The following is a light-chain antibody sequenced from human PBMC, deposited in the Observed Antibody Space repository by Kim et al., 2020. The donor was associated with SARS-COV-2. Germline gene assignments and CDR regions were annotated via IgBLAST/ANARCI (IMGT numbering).Light chain of an antibody. CDR3: QQANIFPLT. CDR1: EGISSW. V-gene: IGKV1-12*01. Sequence: DIQMTQSPSSVSASVGDRVTITCRASEGISSWLGWYQQTPGKAPKLLIYAASSLQSGVPSRFSGGGSGRDFTLTISSLEPEDFATYYCQQANIFPLTFGGGTKVDIK. J-gene: IGKJ4*01. CDR2: AAS.